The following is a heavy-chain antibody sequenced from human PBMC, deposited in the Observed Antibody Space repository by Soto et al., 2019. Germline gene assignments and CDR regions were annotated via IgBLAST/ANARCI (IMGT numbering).Heavy chain of an antibody. V-gene: IGHV1-69*01. J-gene: IGHJ6*02. CDR3: ARSQGSSTSLEIYYYYYYGMDV. CDR2: VIPISDTT. Sequence: QVQLVQSGAEVKKPGSSVKVSCKASGGTFSSYAISWVRQAPGQGLEWMGGVIPISDTTNYAQKFQGRVTITADESTSSAYMELSSLRSEDTAVYYCARSQGSSTSLEIYYYYYYGMDVWCQGTTVTVPS. D-gene: IGHD2-2*01. CDR1: GGTFSSYA.